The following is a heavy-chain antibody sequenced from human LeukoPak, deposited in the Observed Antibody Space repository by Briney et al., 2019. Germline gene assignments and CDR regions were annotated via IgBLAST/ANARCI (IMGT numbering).Heavy chain of an antibody. V-gene: IGHV3-23*01. CDR1: RFTFANYA. CDR3: AKDFLRNMVLGFDY. CDR2: MSTNIGRT. Sequence: GGSLRLSCAASRFTFANYAMSWVRQAPGKGLEWVSGMSTNIGRTFYADSVKGRFTISRDNSKSTLYLQMNTLRVEDTAVYYCAKDFLRNMVLGFDYWGQGTLVTVSS. D-gene: IGHD3-10*01. J-gene: IGHJ4*02.